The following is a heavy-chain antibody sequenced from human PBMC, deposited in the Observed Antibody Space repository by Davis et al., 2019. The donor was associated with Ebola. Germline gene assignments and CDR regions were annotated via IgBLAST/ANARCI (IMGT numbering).Heavy chain of an antibody. CDR2: IYYSGST. V-gene: IGHV4-39*01. Sequence: PSETLSLTCNVSGVYLGSSGYYWGFVRQPPGKGLEWIGNIYYSGSTKYNPSLQGRVTMSIDTPRDQFALRLHPVTAADTAVYYCARIRGTGDRRGEDHWGQGILVTVSP. D-gene: IGHD7-27*01. J-gene: IGHJ4*02. CDR3: ARIRGTGDRRGEDH. CDR1: GVYLGSSGYY.